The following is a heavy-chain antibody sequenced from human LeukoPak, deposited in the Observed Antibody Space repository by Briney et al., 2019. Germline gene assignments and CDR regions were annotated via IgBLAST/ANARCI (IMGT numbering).Heavy chain of an antibody. J-gene: IGHJ4*02. V-gene: IGHV1-2*02. CDR1: GYTFPDYY. Sequence: GASVKVSCKASGYTFPDYYLHWVRQAPGHGLEWMGWINPYTGGTNYAQKFQGRVTLTRDTSINTAYMELSRLTSDDTAVYYCARDKAGRGTGWHLSDYWGEGTLVTVSS. CDR2: INPYTGGT. D-gene: IGHD6-19*01. CDR3: ARDKAGRGTGWHLSDY.